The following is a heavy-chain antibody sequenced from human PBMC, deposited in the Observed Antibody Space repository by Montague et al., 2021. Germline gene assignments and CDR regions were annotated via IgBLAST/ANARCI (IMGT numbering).Heavy chain of an antibody. CDR1: GFTVSSNY. D-gene: IGHD6-19*01. J-gene: IGHJ4*02. Sequence: SLRLSCAVSGFTVSSNYMSWIRQAPGKGLEWVSVIYTDDMTYYADSVKGRFAISRDNSKNTLHLQMNSLRVEDTAVYYCARDVPYGSGWYQDSWGQGTLVIVSS. CDR3: ARDVPYGSGWYQDS. CDR2: IYTDDMT. V-gene: IGHV3-53*01.